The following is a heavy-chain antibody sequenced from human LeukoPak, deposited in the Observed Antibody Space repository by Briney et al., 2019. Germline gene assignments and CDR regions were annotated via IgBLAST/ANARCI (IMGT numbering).Heavy chain of an antibody. J-gene: IGHJ6*02. V-gene: IGHV3-33*01. Sequence: GGSLRLSCAASGFTFSSYGMHWVRQAPGKGLEWVAVIWYDGSNKYYADSVKGRFTISRDNSKNTLYLQMNSLRAGDTAVYYCARFYDSSGYYPRDGLDVWGQGTTVTVSS. CDR2: IWYDGSNK. D-gene: IGHD3-22*01. CDR3: ARFYDSSGYYPRDGLDV. CDR1: GFTFSSYG.